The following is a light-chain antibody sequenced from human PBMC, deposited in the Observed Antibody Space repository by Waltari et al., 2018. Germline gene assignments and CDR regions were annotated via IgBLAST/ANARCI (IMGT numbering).Light chain of an antibody. J-gene: IGKJ2*01. CDR2: RVS. CDR1: QSLVHSDGNTH. V-gene: IGKV2-30*02. Sequence: DVVMTQSPLSLPVTLGQPASISCKSSQSLVHSDGNTHLNWFQQRPGQSPRRLFYRVSSRESGVPDRFSGSGSGTDFTLKISRVEAEDVGVYYCMQGTHWPYTFGQGTRLDIK. CDR3: MQGTHWPYT.